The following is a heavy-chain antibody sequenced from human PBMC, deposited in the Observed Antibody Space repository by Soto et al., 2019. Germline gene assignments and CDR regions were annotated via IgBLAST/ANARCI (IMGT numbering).Heavy chain of an antibody. CDR1: GGSISSYY. D-gene: IGHD1-26*01. CDR2: MDYNGNT. V-gene: IGHV4-59*08. CDR3: ATHYSDGAFDN. Sequence: QVQLKESGPGLVKPSETLSLTCSVSGGSISSYYWSWIRQPPGKGLEWIAYMDYNGNTYDNPSLNCRLTMSRDTSRNRLYLRLSYLTAADRDIYYCATHYSDGAFDNWGQGTKVTVSS. J-gene: IGHJ4*02.